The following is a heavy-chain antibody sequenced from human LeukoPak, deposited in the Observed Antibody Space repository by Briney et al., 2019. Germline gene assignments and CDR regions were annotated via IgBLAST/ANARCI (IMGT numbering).Heavy chain of an antibody. Sequence: ASVKVSCKASGYIFTGYYMHWVRQAPGQGLEWMGWINPNSGGTNYAQKFQGRVTMTRDTSISTAYMELSRLRSDDTAVHYCAKVTVATILNYYDSSGAFDYWGQGTLVTVSS. J-gene: IGHJ4*02. V-gene: IGHV1-2*02. D-gene: IGHD3-22*01. CDR3: AKVTVATILNYYDSSGAFDY. CDR2: INPNSGGT. CDR1: GYIFTGYY.